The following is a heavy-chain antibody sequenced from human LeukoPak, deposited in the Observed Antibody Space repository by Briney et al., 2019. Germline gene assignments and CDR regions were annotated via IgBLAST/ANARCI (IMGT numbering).Heavy chain of an antibody. V-gene: IGHV3-74*01. CDR1: GCTFNNYW. Sequence: GGSLRLSCTASGCTFNNYWMHWVRQAPGRGLVWVSRINSDGRSTTYADSVKGRSTISRDNAKNTLHLQMNSLRAEDTAVYYCARGNYYGMDVWGQGTTVTVSS. J-gene: IGHJ6*02. CDR3: ARGNYYGMDV. CDR2: INSDGRST.